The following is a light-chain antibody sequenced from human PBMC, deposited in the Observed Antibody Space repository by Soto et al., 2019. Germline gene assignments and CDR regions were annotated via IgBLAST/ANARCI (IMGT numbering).Light chain of an antibody. CDR2: DVS. Sequence: QSVLTQPASVSGSPGQSIAISCTGTSSDIGSYNYVSWYQQHPGKAPKLMIYDVSNRPSGVSDRFSGSKSGNTASLTISGLQAEDEADYYCKSFTTSTTYVFGTGTQLTVL. CDR3: KSFTTSTTYV. CDR1: SSDIGSYNY. J-gene: IGLJ1*01. V-gene: IGLV2-14*01.